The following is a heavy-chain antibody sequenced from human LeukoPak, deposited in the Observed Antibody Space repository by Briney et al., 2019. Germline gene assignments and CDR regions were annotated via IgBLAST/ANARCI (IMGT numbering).Heavy chain of an antibody. V-gene: IGHV4-34*01. J-gene: IGHJ3*01. Sequence: SETLSLTCAVYGASFSGYYWSWVRQPPGKGLEWIGEINHSRSTTYNPSLKSRVTMSVDTCKSQLSLRLSSVTAADTAVYYCAKVYSRSSRDSFDVWGQGTMVTVSS. CDR1: GASFSGYY. D-gene: IGHD6-6*01. CDR3: AKVYSRSSRDSFDV. CDR2: INHSRST.